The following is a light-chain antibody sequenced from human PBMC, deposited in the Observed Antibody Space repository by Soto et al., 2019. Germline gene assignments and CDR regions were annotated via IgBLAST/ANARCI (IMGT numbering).Light chain of an antibody. Sequence: EFVLTQSPGTLSLSPGERATLSCRASQTVRNNYLAWYQQKPGQAPRLLIYDASSRATGIPDRFSGGGSGTDFTLTISRLEPDDFAVYYCQQFSSYPLTFGGGTNVEIK. CDR1: QTVRNNY. CDR2: DAS. CDR3: QQFSSYPLT. V-gene: IGKV3-20*01. J-gene: IGKJ4*01.